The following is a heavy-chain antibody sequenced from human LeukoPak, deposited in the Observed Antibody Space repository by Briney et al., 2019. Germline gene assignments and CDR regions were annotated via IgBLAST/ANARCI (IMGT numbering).Heavy chain of an antibody. CDR2: VNPNSGNT. J-gene: IGHJ4*02. Sequence: APVKVSCKASGYTFTSYNINWVRQATGQGLEWMGWVNPNSGNTGYAQKFQGRVTMTRNTSISTAYMELSSLRFEDTAVYYCARAPAGDIGGGSYSIDYWDQGTLVTVSS. D-gene: IGHD1-26*01. CDR1: GYTFTSYN. CDR3: ARAPAGDIGGGSYSIDY. V-gene: IGHV1-8*01.